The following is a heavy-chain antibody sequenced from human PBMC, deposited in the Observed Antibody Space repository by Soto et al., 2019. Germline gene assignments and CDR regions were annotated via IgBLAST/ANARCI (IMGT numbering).Heavy chain of an antibody. V-gene: IGHV4-39*01. CDR1: GCSISSSSYY. CDR3: AVYYDSSGYALRPRNFDY. CDR2: IYYSGST. D-gene: IGHD3-22*01. J-gene: IGHJ4*02. Sequence: LEILSLTCTVSGCSISSSSYYWGWIRQPPGKGLEWIGSIYYSGSTYYNPSLKSRVTISVDTSKNQFSLKLSSVTAADTAVFYCAVYYDSSGYALRPRNFDYWGQGTLVTVSS.